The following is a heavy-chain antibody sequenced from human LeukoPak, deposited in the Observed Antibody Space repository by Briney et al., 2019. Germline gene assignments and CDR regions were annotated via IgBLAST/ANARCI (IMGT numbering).Heavy chain of an antibody. CDR3: ARDPHYGGYYGMDV. Sequence: GGSLRLSCAASGFTFSSKAMSWVRQAPGKGLEWVSVISNSGYSTYYADSVKGRFTISRDNSKNTLYLQMNSLRAEDTAVYYCARDPHYGGYYGMDVWGQGTTVTVSS. CDR1: GFTFSSKA. D-gene: IGHD4-17*01. V-gene: IGHV3-23*01. J-gene: IGHJ6*02. CDR2: ISNSGYST.